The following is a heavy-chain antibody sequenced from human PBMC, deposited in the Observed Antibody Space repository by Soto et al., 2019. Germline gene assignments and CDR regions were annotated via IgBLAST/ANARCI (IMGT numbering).Heavy chain of an antibody. CDR3: ARGSGSYYGLVDYFDY. D-gene: IGHD1-26*01. CDR1: GYSFTSYW. Sequence: LGESLKISCKGSGYSFTSYWIGWVRQMPGKGLEWMGIIYPGDSDTRYSPSFQGQVTISADKSISTAYLQWSSLKASDTAMYYCARGSGSYYGLVDYFDYWGQGTLVTVSS. J-gene: IGHJ4*02. V-gene: IGHV5-51*01. CDR2: IYPGDSDT.